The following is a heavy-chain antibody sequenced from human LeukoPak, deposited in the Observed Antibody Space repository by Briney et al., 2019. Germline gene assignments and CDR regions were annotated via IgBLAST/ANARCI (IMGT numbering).Heavy chain of an antibody. V-gene: IGHV6-1*01. CDR2: TYYRSKWYN. CDR3: ARDLRGYSYGLDYYYGMDV. J-gene: IGHJ6*04. Sequence: SQTLSLTCAISGDSVSSNSAAWTWIRQSPSRGLEWLGRTYYRSKWYNDYAVCVKSRITINPDTSKNQFSLQLNSVTPEDTAVYYCARDLRGYSYGLDYYYGMDVWGKGTTVTVSS. CDR1: GDSVSSNSAA. D-gene: IGHD5-18*01.